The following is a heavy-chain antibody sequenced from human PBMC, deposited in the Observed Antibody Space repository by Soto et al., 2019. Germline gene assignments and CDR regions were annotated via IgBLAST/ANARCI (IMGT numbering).Heavy chain of an antibody. J-gene: IGHJ4*02. V-gene: IGHV3-33*06. D-gene: IGHD3-16*02. CDR3: AKVRIMITFGGVIDAFDY. CDR2: ICDSGSNT. CDR1: GFTFISYG. Sequence: GGSLRLSCAASGFTFISYGMHLVRQAPGKGLEWVAAICDSGSNTYYADSVKGRFTISRDNSKNTLYLQMNSLRAEDTAVYYCAKVRIMITFGGVIDAFDYWGQGTLVTVSS.